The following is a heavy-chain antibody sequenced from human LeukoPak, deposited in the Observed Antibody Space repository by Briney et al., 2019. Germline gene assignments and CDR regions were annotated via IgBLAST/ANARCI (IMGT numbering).Heavy chain of an antibody. V-gene: IGHV4-4*02. Sequence: SGTLSLTCALSGGSISSNDWWSWVRQPPGKGLEWIGEIHHSGSTNYNPSLKSRVIISVDKSKNQFSLKLSSVTAADTAVYYCARLDDSSGYYPYFDYWGQGTLVTVSS. CDR1: GGSISSNDW. J-gene: IGHJ4*02. D-gene: IGHD3-22*01. CDR3: ARLDDSSGYYPYFDY. CDR2: IHHSGST.